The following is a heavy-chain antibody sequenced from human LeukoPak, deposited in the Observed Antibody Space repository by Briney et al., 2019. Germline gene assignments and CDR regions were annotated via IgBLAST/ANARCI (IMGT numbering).Heavy chain of an antibody. V-gene: IGHV3-30-3*01. D-gene: IGHD1-26*01. Sequence: GRSLRLSCAASGFTFSSYAMHWVRQAPGKGLEWVAVISYDGSNKYYADSVKGRFTISRDNSKNTLYLQMNSLRAEGTAVYYCARSPFSGSYRRAVSPFDYWGQGTLVTVSS. CDR2: ISYDGSNK. CDR1: GFTFSSYA. J-gene: IGHJ4*02. CDR3: ARSPFSGSYRRAVSPFDY.